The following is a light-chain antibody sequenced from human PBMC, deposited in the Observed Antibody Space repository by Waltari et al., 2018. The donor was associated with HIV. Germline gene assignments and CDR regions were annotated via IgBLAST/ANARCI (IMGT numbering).Light chain of an antibody. CDR1: SVPSTYP. J-gene: IGLJ2*01. CDR2: INDDGSH. V-gene: IGLV4-69*01. Sequence: QLVLTQSPSASPSLGASLKLPCTLSSVPSTYPLALHRQRPENSPRYLMKINDDGSHAKGDGIRDRFSGSSSGAERYLTISSLQSEDEADYYCQTWAAGVVVFGGGTKLTVL. CDR3: QTWAAGVVV.